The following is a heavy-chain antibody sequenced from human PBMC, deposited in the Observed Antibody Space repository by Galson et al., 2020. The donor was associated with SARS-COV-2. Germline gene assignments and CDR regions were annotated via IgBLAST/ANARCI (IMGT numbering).Heavy chain of an antibody. CDR2: INHSGST. CDR3: SRVTERGNYVVGARPPWYFDL. D-gene: IGHD6-6*01. Sequence: SETLSLTCAVYGGSFSGYYCSWIRQPPGKGLEWNGEINHSGSTNNNTSLTSRFTISVDTSKNQFSLKLRSVTAAATAVYYCSRVTERGNYVVGARPPWYFDLWGRGTLVTVSS. V-gene: IGHV4-34*01. CDR1: GGSFSGYY. J-gene: IGHJ2*01.